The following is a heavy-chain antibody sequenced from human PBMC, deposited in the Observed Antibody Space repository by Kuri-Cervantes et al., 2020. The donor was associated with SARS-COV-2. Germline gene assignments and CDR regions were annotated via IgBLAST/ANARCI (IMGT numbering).Heavy chain of an antibody. CDR3: AKNLPYYYGSGSYGSYFDY. D-gene: IGHD3-10*01. V-gene: IGHV3-48*01. CDR1: GFTFSSYS. Sequence: GESLKISCAASGFTFSSYSMNWVRQAPGKGLEWVSYISSSSSTIYYAGSVKGRFTISRDNSKNTLYLQMNSLRAEDTAVYYCAKNLPYYYGSGSYGSYFDYWGQGTLVTVSS. J-gene: IGHJ4*02. CDR2: ISSSSSTI.